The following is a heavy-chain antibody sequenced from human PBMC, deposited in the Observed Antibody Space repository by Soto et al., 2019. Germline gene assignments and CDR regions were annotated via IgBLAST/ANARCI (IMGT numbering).Heavy chain of an antibody. CDR2: IKSKTDGGTT. CDR1: GFTFSNAW. J-gene: IGHJ4*02. V-gene: IGHV3-15*07. Sequence: EVQLVESGGGLVKPGGSLRLSCAASGFTFSNAWVNWVRQAPGKGLEWVGRIKSKTDGGTTDYAAPVKGRFTISRDDSKSTLYLQMNSLKTEDTAVYYCTTDGPYDSRGDYTDYWGQGTLVTVSS. CDR3: TTDGPYDSRGDYTDY. D-gene: IGHD3-22*01.